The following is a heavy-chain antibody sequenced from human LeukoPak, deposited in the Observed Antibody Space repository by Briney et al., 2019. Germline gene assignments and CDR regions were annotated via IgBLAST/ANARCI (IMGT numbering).Heavy chain of an antibody. Sequence: SETLSLTCTVSGYSISSGYCWGWIRQPPGKGLEWIGYIYHSGSTYYNPSLKSRVTISVDRSKNQFSLKLSSVTAADTAVYYCARVPALYCTNGVCYPYFDYWGQGTLVTVSS. V-gene: IGHV4-38-2*02. D-gene: IGHD2-8*01. CDR1: GYSISSGYC. CDR3: ARVPALYCTNGVCYPYFDY. J-gene: IGHJ4*02. CDR2: IYHSGST.